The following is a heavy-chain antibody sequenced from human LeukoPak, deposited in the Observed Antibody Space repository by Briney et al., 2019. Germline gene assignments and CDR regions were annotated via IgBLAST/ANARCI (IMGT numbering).Heavy chain of an antibody. J-gene: IGHJ3*02. D-gene: IGHD3-22*01. CDR3: ARPTMTSDAFDI. CDR2: INHSGST. Sequence: SETLSLTCAVYGGSFSGYYWSWIRQPPGKGLEWIGEINHSGSTNYNPSLKSRVTISVDTSKNQFSLKLSSVTAADTAVYYCARPTMTSDAFDIWGQGTMVTVSS. V-gene: IGHV4-34*01. CDR1: GGSFSGYY.